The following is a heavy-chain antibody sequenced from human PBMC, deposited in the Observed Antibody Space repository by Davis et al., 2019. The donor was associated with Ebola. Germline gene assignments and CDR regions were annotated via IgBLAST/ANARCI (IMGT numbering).Heavy chain of an antibody. CDR3: ARAMYYYDSSATYYFDY. V-gene: IGHV1-18*01. J-gene: IGHJ4*02. CDR2: ISPYNGNT. Sequence: AASVKVSCKASGYTFTSYGISWVRQAPGQGREWMGWISPYNGNTNFAQKLQGRVTMTTDTSTSTAYMELRSLRSDDTAVYYCARAMYYYDSSATYYFDYWGQGTLVTVSS. CDR1: GYTFTSYG. D-gene: IGHD3-22*01.